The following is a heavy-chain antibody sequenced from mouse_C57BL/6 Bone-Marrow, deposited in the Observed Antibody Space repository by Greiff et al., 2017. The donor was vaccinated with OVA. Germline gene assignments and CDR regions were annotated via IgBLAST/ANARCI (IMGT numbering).Heavy chain of an antibody. D-gene: IGHD6-1*01. CDR2: IDPETGGT. Sequence: QVQLQQSGAELVRPGASVTLSCKASGYTFTDYEMHWVKQTPVHGLEWIGAIDPETGGTAYNQKFKGKAILTADKSSSTAYMELRSLTSEDSAVYYCTRHLPYAMDYWGQGTSVTVSS. CDR1: GYTFTDYE. CDR3: TRHLPYAMDY. V-gene: IGHV1-15*01. J-gene: IGHJ4*01.